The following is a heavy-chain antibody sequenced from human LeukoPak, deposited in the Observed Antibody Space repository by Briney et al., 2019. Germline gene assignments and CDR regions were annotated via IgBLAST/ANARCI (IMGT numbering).Heavy chain of an antibody. V-gene: IGHV4-59*08. CDR2: IYYSGST. CDR1: GGSISSYY. D-gene: IGHD3-10*01. J-gene: IGHJ6*03. Sequence: SETLSLTCTVSGGSISSYYWSWIRQPPGKGLEWIGYIYYSGSTNYNPSLKSRVTISVDTSKNQSSLKLSSVTAADTAVYYCARVWFGERYYYYYYYMDVWGKGTTVTVSS. CDR3: ARVWFGERYYYYYYYMDV.